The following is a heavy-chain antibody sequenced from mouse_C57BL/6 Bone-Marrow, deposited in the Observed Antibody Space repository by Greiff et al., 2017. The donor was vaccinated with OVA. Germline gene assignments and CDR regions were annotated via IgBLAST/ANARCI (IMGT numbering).Heavy chain of an antibody. CDR1: GYTFTSYW. CDR2: IHPNSGST. V-gene: IGHV1-64*01. CDR3: ARGYSNYVAWFAY. Sequence: QVQLKQPGAELVKPGASVKLSCKASGYTFTSYWMHWVKQRPGQGLEWIGMIHPNSGSTNYNEKFKSKATLTVDKSSSTAYMQLSSLTSEDSAVYYCARGYSNYVAWFAYWGQGTLVTVSA. D-gene: IGHD2-5*01. J-gene: IGHJ3*01.